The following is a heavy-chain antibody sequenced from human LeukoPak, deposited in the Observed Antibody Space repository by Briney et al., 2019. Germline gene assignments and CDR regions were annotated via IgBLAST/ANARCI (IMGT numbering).Heavy chain of an antibody. CDR3: ARGYSRSWYQAVVYIWLDP. V-gene: IGHV4-59*01. Sequence: SETLSITCTVSGGSISSYYWTWIRQPPGKGLEWIGYISYSGSTNYNPSLKSRVTISVDTSKNQFSLNLTSMTAADTAVYYCARGYSRSWYQAVVYIWLDPWGQGTLVTVSS. J-gene: IGHJ5*02. CDR1: GGSISSYY. D-gene: IGHD6-13*01. CDR2: ISYSGST.